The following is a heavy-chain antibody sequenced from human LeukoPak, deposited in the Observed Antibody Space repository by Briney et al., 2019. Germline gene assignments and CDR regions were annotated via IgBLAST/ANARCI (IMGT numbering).Heavy chain of an antibody. CDR3: ATDGDRGPYYYSGMDI. CDR2: ISYGGSDK. Sequence: EVSLRLSCAASGFTFSSYGMHWVRQAPGKGLEWVALISYGGSDKYYADSVKGRFTISRDNSKNTVFLQMNSLRAEDTGVYYCATDGDRGPYYYSGMDIWGQGTTVTVSS. CDR1: GFTFSSYG. V-gene: IGHV3-30*03. D-gene: IGHD1-26*01. J-gene: IGHJ6*02.